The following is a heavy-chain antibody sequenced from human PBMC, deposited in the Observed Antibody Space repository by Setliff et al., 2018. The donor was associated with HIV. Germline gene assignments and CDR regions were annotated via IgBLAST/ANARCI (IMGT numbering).Heavy chain of an antibody. V-gene: IGHV4-39*02. CDR2: IFYTGFT. CDR1: QGPPRSSSYF. J-gene: IGHJ4*02. Sequence: SETLSLTSPGESQGPPRSSSYFWGWVRQSPGGGLEWIGNIFYTGFTHYNPSLKSRVTISIDTSKNHFSLSLASVSDSDTAVYYCTREGRGDPALATTRLDYWGQGKLVTVSS. D-gene: IGHD1-1*01. CDR3: TREGRGDPALATTRLDY.